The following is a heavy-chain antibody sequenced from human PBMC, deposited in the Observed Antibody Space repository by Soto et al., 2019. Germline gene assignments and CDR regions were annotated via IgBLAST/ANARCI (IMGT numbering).Heavy chain of an antibody. Sequence: EVQLLESGGGLVQPGGSLRLSCAASGFTFSNNAMSWVRQAPGKGLEWVSAISGGSSTYYADSVKGRFTISRDNSKNTLYLRMNSLRAEDTATYYCANKPESWPDGGFDIWGQGTMVTVSS. CDR1: GFTFSNNA. CDR3: ANKPESWPDGGFDI. V-gene: IGHV3-23*01. J-gene: IGHJ3*02. D-gene: IGHD2-15*01. CDR2: ISGGSST.